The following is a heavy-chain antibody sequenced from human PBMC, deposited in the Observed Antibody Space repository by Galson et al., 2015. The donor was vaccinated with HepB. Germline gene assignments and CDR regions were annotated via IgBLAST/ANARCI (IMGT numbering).Heavy chain of an antibody. CDR1: GYTFTSYD. CDR2: MNPNNGNT. D-gene: IGHD7-27*01. CDR3: ARNPANWGDFDY. Sequence: SVKVSCKASGYTFTSYDFNWVRQAPGQGLEWMGWMNPNNGNTGYSQKFQGRVTLTRNTAMSTAYMELSSLTSDDTAVYYCARNPANWGDFDYWGQGTLVTASS. V-gene: IGHV1-8*01. J-gene: IGHJ4*02.